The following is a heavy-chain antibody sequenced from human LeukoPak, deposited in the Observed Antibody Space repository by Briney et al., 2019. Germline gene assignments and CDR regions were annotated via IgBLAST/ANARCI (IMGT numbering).Heavy chain of an antibody. J-gene: IGHJ4*02. CDR2: IYYSGST. CDR3: ARGRYGWLPFGY. D-gene: IGHD3-16*01. CDR1: GGSMSSYY. Sequence: SETLSLTCTVSGGSMSSYYWSWIRQPPGKGLEWIGYIYYSGSTNYNPSLKSRVTISVDTSKNQFTLKLSSVTAADTAVYYCARGRYGWLPFGYWGQGTLVTVSS. V-gene: IGHV4-59*01.